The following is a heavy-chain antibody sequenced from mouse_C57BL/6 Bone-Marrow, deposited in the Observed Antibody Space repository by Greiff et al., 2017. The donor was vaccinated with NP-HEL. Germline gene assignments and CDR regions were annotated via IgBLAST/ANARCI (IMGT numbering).Heavy chain of an antibody. J-gene: IGHJ1*03. D-gene: IGHD2-3*01. CDR1: GYTFTSYW. CDR3: ARFSPDGYYPYWYFDV. V-gene: IGHV1-61*01. CDR2: IYPSDSET. Sequence: QVQLQQPGAELVRPGSSVKLSCKASGYTFTSYWMDWVKQRPGQGLEWIGNIYPSDSETHYNHKFKDKATLTVDKSSSTAYMQLSSLTSEDSAVYYCARFSPDGYYPYWYFDVWGTGTTVTVSS.